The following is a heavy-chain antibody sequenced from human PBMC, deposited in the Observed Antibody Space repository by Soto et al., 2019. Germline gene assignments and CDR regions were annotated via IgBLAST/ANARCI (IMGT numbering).Heavy chain of an antibody. CDR3: EGESGENWSYEAY. Sequence: SETVSLTCTVSGDTITSFSWNWIRQSAGKGLEWIGRISTTGNTHYNPSLESRVTMSLDTSKNQFSLKLTSVTAADTAVYYCEGESGENWSYEAYWGRGTLVTVSS. D-gene: IGHD1-7*01. CDR2: ISTTGNT. J-gene: IGHJ4*02. CDR1: GDTITSFS. V-gene: IGHV4-4*07.